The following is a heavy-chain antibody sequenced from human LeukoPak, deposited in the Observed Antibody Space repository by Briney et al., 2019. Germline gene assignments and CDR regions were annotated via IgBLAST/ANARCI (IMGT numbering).Heavy chain of an antibody. D-gene: IGHD6-13*01. CDR3: ARLAAAETYYYYYYGMKV. J-gene: IGHJ6*02. Sequence: GESLKISCKGSGYSFTSYWIGWVRQMPGKGLEWMGIIYPGDSDTRYSPSFQGQVTISADKSISTAYLQWSSLKASDTAMYYCARLAAAETYYYYYYGMKVWGQGTTVTVSS. V-gene: IGHV5-51*01. CDR2: IYPGDSDT. CDR1: GYSFTSYW.